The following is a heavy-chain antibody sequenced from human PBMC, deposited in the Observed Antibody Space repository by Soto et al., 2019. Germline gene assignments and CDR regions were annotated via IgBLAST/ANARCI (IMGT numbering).Heavy chain of an antibody. V-gene: IGHV3-66*01. D-gene: IGHD3-10*01. Sequence: GGSLRLSCAASGFAVSDTYMTWVRQAPGQGLKWVSAPYGGDSTYYADSVKGRFTISRDNSKNTLYLQMNSLVGDDTAVYFCARENWFYDYWGQGTPVTVSS. J-gene: IGHJ4*02. CDR2: PYGGDST. CDR3: ARENWFYDY. CDR1: GFAVSDTY.